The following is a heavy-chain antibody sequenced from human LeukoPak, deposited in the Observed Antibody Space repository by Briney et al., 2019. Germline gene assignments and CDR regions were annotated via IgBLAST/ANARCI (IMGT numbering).Heavy chain of an antibody. Sequence: GGSLRLSCAASGFTFSSYSMNWVRQAPGKGLEWVSSISSSSSYIYYADSVKGRFTISRDNAKNSLYLQMNSLKTEDTAVYYCTTDLGGTTDYWGQGTLVTVSS. D-gene: IGHD1-7*01. CDR2: ISSSSSYI. CDR3: TTDLGGTTDY. J-gene: IGHJ4*02. CDR1: GFTFSSYS. V-gene: IGHV3-21*03.